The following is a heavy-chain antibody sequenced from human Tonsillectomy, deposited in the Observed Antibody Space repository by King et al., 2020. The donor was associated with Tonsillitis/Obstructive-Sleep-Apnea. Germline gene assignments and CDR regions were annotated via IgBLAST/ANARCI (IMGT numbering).Heavy chain of an antibody. V-gene: IGHV1-69*12. CDR1: GGTFSSYA. Sequence: QLVQSGAEVKKPGSSVKVSCKASGGTFSSYAISWVRQAPGQGLEWTGGIIPIFGTANYAQKFQGRVTITADESTSTAYMELSSLRSEDTAVYYCASDGKPAAMFYYYYYWGQGTLVTVSS. D-gene: IGHD2-2*01. J-gene: IGHJ4*02. CDR2: IIPIFGTA. CDR3: ASDGKPAAMFYYYYY.